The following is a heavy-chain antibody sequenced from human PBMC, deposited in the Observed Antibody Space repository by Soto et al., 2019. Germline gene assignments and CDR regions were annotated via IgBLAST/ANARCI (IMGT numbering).Heavy chain of an antibody. CDR2: IHHSGST. V-gene: IGHV4-4*02. CDR1: GGSISRSYW. D-gene: IGHD1-26*01. Sequence: SETLSLTCAVSGGSISRSYWWSWFRQFPGKGLEWIGEIHHSGSTNYNPSLKSRVIMSVDKSKNQFSLELTSVTGADTADYYCARDTNQWESLGHGMDVWGQGTTVTVSS. J-gene: IGHJ6*02. CDR3: ARDTNQWESLGHGMDV.